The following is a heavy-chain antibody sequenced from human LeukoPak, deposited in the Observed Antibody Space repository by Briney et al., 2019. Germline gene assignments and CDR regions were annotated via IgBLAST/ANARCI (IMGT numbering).Heavy chain of an antibody. CDR2: IYSGGST. CDR1: GFTVSSNY. D-gene: IGHD6-13*01. CDR3: AKALSSSWYNDAFDI. J-gene: IGHJ3*02. V-gene: IGHV3-53*01. Sequence: GGSLRLSCAASGFTVSSNYMSWVRQAPGKGLEWVSVIYSGGSTYYADSVKGRFTISRDNSKNTLYLQMNSLRAEDTAVYYCAKALSSSWYNDAFDIWGQGTMVTVSS.